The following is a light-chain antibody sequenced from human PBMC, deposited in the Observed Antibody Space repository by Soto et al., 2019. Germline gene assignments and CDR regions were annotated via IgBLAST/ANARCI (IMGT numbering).Light chain of an antibody. V-gene: IGKV1-5*01. J-gene: IGKJ1*01. CDR3: QQYNSYWT. Sequence: DIQMTQSPSTLSASVGDRVTITCRASQSISSWLAWYQQKPGKAPKLLIYDASSLESGVPSRFSGSGSATAFTVTISSLQPDDFATYYCQQYNSYWTLGQGTKVEIK. CDR2: DAS. CDR1: QSISSW.